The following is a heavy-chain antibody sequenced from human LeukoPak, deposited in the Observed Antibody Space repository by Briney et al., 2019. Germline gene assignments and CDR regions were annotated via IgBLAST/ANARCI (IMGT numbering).Heavy chain of an antibody. D-gene: IGHD3-22*01. J-gene: IGHJ4*02. CDR2: IYPGDSDT. Sequence: GESLKISCKGSGYSFTSYWIGWVRQMPGKGLEWMGIIYPGDSDTRYSPSFQGQVTISADKSISTAYPQWSSLKASDTAMYYCASSTTDYYDSSGFPFDYWGQGTLVTVSS. V-gene: IGHV5-51*01. CDR3: ASSTTDYYDSSGFPFDY. CDR1: GYSFTSYW.